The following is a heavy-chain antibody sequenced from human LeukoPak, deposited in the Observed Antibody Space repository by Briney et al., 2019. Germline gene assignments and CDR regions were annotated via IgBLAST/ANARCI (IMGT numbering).Heavy chain of an antibody. CDR1: GYSFTSYW. CDR3: ARHPHYYDSSGYLPFDY. Sequence: GESLKISCKGSGYSFTSYWIGRVRQMPGKGLEWMGIIYPGDSDTRYSPSFQGQVTISADKSISTAYLQWSSLKASDTAMYYCARHPHYYDSSGYLPFDYWGQGTLVTVSS. V-gene: IGHV5-51*01. CDR2: IYPGDSDT. D-gene: IGHD3-22*01. J-gene: IGHJ4*02.